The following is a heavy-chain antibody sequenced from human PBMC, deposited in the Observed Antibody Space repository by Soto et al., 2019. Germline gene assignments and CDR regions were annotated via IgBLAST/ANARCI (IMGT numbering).Heavy chain of an antibody. J-gene: IGHJ6*02. CDR1: GYTFTSYD. Sequence: QVQLVQSGAEVKKPGASVKVSCKASGYTFTSYDINWVRQATGQGLEWMGWMNPNSGNTGYAQKFQGRVTMTRNTSISTAYMELSSLRSEDTAVYYCARGGRDVLRFLEWFRWDYGMDVWGQGTTVTVSS. CDR2: MNPNSGNT. V-gene: IGHV1-8*01. D-gene: IGHD3-3*01. CDR3: ARGGRDVLRFLEWFRWDYGMDV.